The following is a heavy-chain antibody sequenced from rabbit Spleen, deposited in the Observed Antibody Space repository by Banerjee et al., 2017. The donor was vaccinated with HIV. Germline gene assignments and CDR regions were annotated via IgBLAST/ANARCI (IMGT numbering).Heavy chain of an antibody. CDR2: INAITGKA. CDR1: GFSFSNKAV. D-gene: IGHD5-1*01. CDR3: ARAGEGGDGYLNL. J-gene: IGHJ4*01. V-gene: IGHV1S45*01. Sequence: QEQLVESGGGLVKPEGSLKLSCTASGFSFSNKAVMCWVRQAPGKGLEWIACINAITGKAVYANWAKGRSTFSKSSSTTVTLQMTSLTAADTATYFCARAGEGGDGYLNLWGPGTLVTVS.